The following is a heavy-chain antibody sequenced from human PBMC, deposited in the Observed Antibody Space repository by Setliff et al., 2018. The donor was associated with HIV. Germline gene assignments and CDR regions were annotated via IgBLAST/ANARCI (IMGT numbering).Heavy chain of an antibody. D-gene: IGHD2-15*01. CDR1: GFTFSNAW. CDR3: ARARGGNSEWSY. Sequence: GGSLRLSCVASGFTFSNAWMKWVRQAPGKGLEWVGRINEDGKTTNYADSVKGRFAIFRDNAKNTLYLQMNSLRAEDTAVYSCARARGGNSEWSYWGQGTLVTVS. J-gene: IGHJ4*02. V-gene: IGHV3-74*01. CDR2: INEDGKTT.